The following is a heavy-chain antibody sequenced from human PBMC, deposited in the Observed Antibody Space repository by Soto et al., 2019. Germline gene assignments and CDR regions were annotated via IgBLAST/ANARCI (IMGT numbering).Heavy chain of an antibody. V-gene: IGHV1-18*01. CDR1: GYTFTSYG. CDR3: ARDRGYGDYRFDY. D-gene: IGHD4-17*01. CDR2: ISAYNGNT. J-gene: IGHJ4*02. Sequence: ASVKVSCKSSGYTFTSYGISWVRQPPGQELEGMGWISAYNGNTNYAQKLQGRVTMTTDTSTSTAYMELRSLRSDDTAVYYCARDRGYGDYRFDYCGKGTLVTVSS.